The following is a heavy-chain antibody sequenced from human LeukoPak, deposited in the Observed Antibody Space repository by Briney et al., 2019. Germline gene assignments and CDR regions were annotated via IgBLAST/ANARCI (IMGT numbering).Heavy chain of an antibody. V-gene: IGHV4-61*02. Sequence: PSQTLSLTCTVSGGSISSGSYYWSWIRPPAGKGLEWIGRIYTSGSTNYNPSLKSRVTISVDTSKNQFSLKLSSVTAADTAVYYCARDPGGYSSSWYDSWGQGTLVTVSS. CDR3: ARDPGGYSSSWYDS. CDR2: IYTSGST. CDR1: GGSISSGSYY. D-gene: IGHD6-13*01. J-gene: IGHJ5*01.